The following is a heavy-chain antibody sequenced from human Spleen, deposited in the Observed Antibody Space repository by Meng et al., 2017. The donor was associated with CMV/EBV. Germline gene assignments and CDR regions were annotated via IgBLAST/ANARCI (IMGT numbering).Heavy chain of an antibody. D-gene: IGHD2-15*01. CDR2: IFYSGST. Sequence: SETLSLTCTVSGGSISSSSYYWGWIRQPPGKGLEWIGSIFYSGSTYYNPSLKSRVTISVDTSKNQFSLKLSSVTAADTAVYYCARILSRGGASVAFDIWGQGTMVTVSS. J-gene: IGHJ3*02. CDR3: ARILSRGGASVAFDI. V-gene: IGHV4-39*07. CDR1: GGSISSSSYY.